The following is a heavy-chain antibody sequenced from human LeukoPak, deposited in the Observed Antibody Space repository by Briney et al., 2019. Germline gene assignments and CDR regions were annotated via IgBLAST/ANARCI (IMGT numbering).Heavy chain of an antibody. J-gene: IGHJ4*02. CDR2: MNPNSGNT. CDR1: GYTFTSYD. CDR3: AREKAVAGTLGY. V-gene: IGHV1-8*01. D-gene: IGHD6-19*01. Sequence: ASVKVSCKASGYTFTSYDINWVRQATGQGLEWMGWMNPNSGNTGYAQKFQGRVTMTRNTSISTAYMELSSLRSEDTAVYYCAREKAVAGTLGYWGQGTLVTVSS.